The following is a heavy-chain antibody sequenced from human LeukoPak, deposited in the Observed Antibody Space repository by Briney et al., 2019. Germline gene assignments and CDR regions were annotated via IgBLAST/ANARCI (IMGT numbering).Heavy chain of an antibody. V-gene: IGHV4-39*01. Sequence: SETLSLTCTVSGGSISSSSYYWGWIRQPPGKGLEWIGSIYYSGSTYYNPSLKCRVTISVDTSKNQFSLKLSSVTAADTAVYYCASRGAYYYDSSGYYDFDYWGQGTLVTVSS. CDR3: ASRGAYYYDSSGYYDFDY. CDR2: IYYSGST. D-gene: IGHD3-22*01. CDR1: GGSISSSSYY. J-gene: IGHJ4*02.